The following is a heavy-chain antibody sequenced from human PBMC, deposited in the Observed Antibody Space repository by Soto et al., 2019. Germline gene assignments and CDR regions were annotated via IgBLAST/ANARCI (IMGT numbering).Heavy chain of an antibody. CDR1: GFTFTSNA. CDR2: ISYDGTIK. Sequence: QVQLVESGGGVVQPGRSLRLSCAAYGFTFTSNAMHWVRQAPGKGLEWVTFISYDGTIKYYADSVKGRFTISRDNSKNTMNLQMNSLRAEDTAVYYCAKDRATKYALDYWGQGTLVTVSS. V-gene: IGHV3-30*18. D-gene: IGHD2-8*01. CDR3: AKDRATKYALDY. J-gene: IGHJ4*02.